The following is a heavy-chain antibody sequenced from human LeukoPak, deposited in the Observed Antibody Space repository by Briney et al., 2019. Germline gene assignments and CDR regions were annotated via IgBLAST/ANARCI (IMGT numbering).Heavy chain of an antibody. CDR2: INSDGTST. CDR1: GFTFSSNW. Sequence: GGSLRLSCAASGFTFSSNWMHWVRQAPGKGLVWVSQINSDGTSTNYADSVKGRFTISRDNAKNTLYLQMNSLRVEDTAVYYCARTEYCSPTSCKYASFWGQGTMVTVSS. CDR3: ARTEYCSPTSCKYASF. J-gene: IGHJ3*01. V-gene: IGHV3-74*01. D-gene: IGHD2-2*01.